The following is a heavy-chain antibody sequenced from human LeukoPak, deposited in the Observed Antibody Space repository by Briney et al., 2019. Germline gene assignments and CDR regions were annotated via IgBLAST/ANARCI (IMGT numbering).Heavy chain of an antibody. J-gene: IGHJ4*02. D-gene: IGHD2-21*02. Sequence: SETLSLTCTVSGGSISSYYWSWIRQPPGKGLEWIGYIYYSGSTNYNPSLKSRVTISVDTSKNQFSLKLSSVTAADTAVYYCERGYAYCGGDCFYFDYWGQGTLVTVSS. V-gene: IGHV4-59*01. CDR1: GGSISSYY. CDR3: ERGYAYCGGDCFYFDY. CDR2: IYYSGST.